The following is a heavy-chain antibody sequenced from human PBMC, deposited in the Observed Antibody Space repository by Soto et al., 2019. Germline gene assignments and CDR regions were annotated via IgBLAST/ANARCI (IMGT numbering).Heavy chain of an antibody. CDR1: GYTFTSYG. CDR2: ISAYNGNT. J-gene: IGHJ5*02. D-gene: IGHD3-9*01. CDR3: ASRHYDILTGYYNWFDP. Sequence: VASVKVSCKASGYTFTSYGISWVRQAPGQGLEWMGWISAYNGNTNYAQKLQDRVTMTTDTSTSTAYMELRSLRSDDTAVYYCASRHYDILTGYYNWFDPWGQGTLVTVSS. V-gene: IGHV1-18*01.